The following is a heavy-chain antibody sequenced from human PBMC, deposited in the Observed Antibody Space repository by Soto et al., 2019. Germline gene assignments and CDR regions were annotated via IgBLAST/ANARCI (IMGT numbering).Heavy chain of an antibody. V-gene: IGHV1-2*02. CDR3: ARGGYYYGSGSNPYGLPYYYYGMDV. CDR1: GYTFTAYY. CDR2: INPNSGGT. J-gene: IGHJ6*02. Sequence: ASVKVSCKASGYTFTAYYMHWVRQAPGQGLEWMGWINPNSGGTNYAQKFQGRVTMTRDTSISTAYMELSRLRSDDTAVYYCARGGYYYGSGSNPYGLPYYYYGMDVWGQGTTVTVSS. D-gene: IGHD3-10*01.